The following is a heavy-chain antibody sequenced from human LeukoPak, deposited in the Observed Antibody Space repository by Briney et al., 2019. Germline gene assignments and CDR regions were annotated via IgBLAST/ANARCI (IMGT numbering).Heavy chain of an antibody. CDR3: ARYRDSGGRLAFDI. CDR2: IYYSGTT. J-gene: IGHJ3*02. V-gene: IGHV4-31*03. D-gene: IGHD2-15*01. Sequence: TLSLTCTVSGGSISSDGYYWTWIRQHPGKGLEWIGYIYYSGTTYYDPSLESRVTLSVDTSKNQFSLRLSSVTAADTAVYYCARYRDSGGRLAFDIWGQGTMATVSS. CDR1: GGSISSDGYY.